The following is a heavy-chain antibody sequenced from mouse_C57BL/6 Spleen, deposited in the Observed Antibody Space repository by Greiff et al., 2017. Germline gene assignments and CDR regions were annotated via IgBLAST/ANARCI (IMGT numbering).Heavy chain of an antibody. D-gene: IGHD2-3*01. CDR2: ISSGSSTI. V-gene: IGHV5-17*01. Sequence: EVHLVESGGGLVKPGGSLKLSCAASGFTFSDYGMHWVRQAPEKGLEWVAYISSGSSTIYYADTVKGRFTISRDNAKNTLFLQLTSLRSEDTAVYYCARDGDYYAMDYWGQGTSVTVSA. J-gene: IGHJ4*01. CDR1: GFTFSDYG. CDR3: ARDGDYYAMDY.